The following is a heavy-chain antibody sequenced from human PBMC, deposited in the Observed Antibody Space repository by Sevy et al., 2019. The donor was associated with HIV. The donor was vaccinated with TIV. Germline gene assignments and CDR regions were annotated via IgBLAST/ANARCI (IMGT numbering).Heavy chain of an antibody. V-gene: IGHV3-30*18. CDR2: ISYDGSNK. CDR1: GFTFSSYG. D-gene: IGHD3-22*01. J-gene: IGHJ4*02. Sequence: GGSLRLPCAASGFTFSSYGMHWVRQAPGKGLEWVAVISYDGSNKYYADSVKGRFTISRDNSKNTLYLQMNSLRAEDTAVYYCANQNYDSSGYCDYWGQGTLVTVSS. CDR3: ANQNYDSSGYCDY.